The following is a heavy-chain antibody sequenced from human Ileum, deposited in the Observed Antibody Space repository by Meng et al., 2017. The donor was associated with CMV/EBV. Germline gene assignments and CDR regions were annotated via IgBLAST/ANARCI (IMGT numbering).Heavy chain of an antibody. CDR1: GGSFSSYH. Sequence: QGHLHAGGAGRLKPSETPSLICSVYGGSFSSYHWTWIRQPPGKGLEWIGEVTRSGSTNYNPSLKSRLIISLDTSTNQFSLKLNSVTAADTAIYYCARGSSQVWELLHYWGQGTLVTVSS. CDR2: VTRSGST. V-gene: IGHV4-34*01. J-gene: IGHJ4*02. D-gene: IGHD1-26*01. CDR3: ARGSSQVWELLHY.